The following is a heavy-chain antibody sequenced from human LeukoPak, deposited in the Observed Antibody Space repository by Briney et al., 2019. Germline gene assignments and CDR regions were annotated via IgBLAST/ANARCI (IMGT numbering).Heavy chain of an antibody. CDR3: AGNYDSWTGLNY. J-gene: IGHJ4*02. D-gene: IGHD3-3*01. CDR2: IGNKVSNYAT. V-gene: IGHV3-73*01. CDR1: GFTFSGSA. Sequence: PGGSLRLSCAASGFTFSGSAMHWVRQASGKGLEWVRHIGNKVSNYATEYAASLRGRFTISRDDSKDTAYLQVNSLKTEDTAVYYCAGNYDSWTGLNYWGQGTLVTVSS.